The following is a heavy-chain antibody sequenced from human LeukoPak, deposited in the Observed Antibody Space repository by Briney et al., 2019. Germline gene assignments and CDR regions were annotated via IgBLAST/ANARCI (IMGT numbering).Heavy chain of an antibody. CDR1: GFTFSSYA. CDR2: ISGSGGST. J-gene: IGHJ3*02. D-gene: IGHD3-9*01. Sequence: GGSLRLSCAASGFTFSSYAMSWVRQAPGKGLEWVSAISGSGGSTYYADSVKGRFTISRDNSKNTLYLQMNSLRAEDTAVYYCAKEMVGYDILTGAFSGAFDIWGQGTMVTVSS. CDR3: AKEMVGYDILTGAFSGAFDI. V-gene: IGHV3-23*01.